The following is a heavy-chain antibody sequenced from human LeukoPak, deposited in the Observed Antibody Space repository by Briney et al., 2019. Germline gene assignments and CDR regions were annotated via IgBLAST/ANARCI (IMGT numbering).Heavy chain of an antibody. Sequence: PSETLSLPCAVYGVSFSGYYWRWIRQPPGKGLEWIGDINYSGNTNYNPSLKSVVAVSVDTSKNQFSLKLSSVTAADTAVYYCARGIAAGGTTRTRPFYMDVWGKGTTVTVSS. CDR1: GVSFSGYY. CDR3: ARGIAAGGTTRTRPFYMDV. D-gene: IGHD6-13*01. V-gene: IGHV4-34*01. J-gene: IGHJ6*03. CDR2: INYSGNT.